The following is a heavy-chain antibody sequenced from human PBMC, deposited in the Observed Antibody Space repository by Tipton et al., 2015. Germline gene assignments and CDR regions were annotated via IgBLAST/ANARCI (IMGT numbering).Heavy chain of an antibody. V-gene: IGHV3-23*01. CDR3: STDFIDTRDYAHDY. Sequence: SLRLSCAASGFTFSNYAMSWVRQAPGKGLEWVSAISGSGGTTYYVDSVKGRFTISRDNSKNTLYLQMNSLRAEDTAVYFCSTDFIDTRDYAHDYWGHGTLVTVSS. CDR2: ISGSGGTT. CDR1: GFTFSNYA. J-gene: IGHJ4*01. D-gene: IGHD3-16*01.